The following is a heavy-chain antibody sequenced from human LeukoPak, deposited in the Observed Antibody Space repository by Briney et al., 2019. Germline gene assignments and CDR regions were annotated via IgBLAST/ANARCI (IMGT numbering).Heavy chain of an antibody. D-gene: IGHD2-15*01. CDR2: ISAYNGNT. V-gene: IGHV1-18*01. CDR3: ARVVRGYCSGGSCSTYNWFDP. Sequence: ASVKVSCKASGYTFTSYGISWVRQAPGQGLEWMGWISAYNGNTNYAQKLQGRVTMTTDISTSTAYMELRSLRSDDTAVYYCARVVRGYCSGGSCSTYNWFDPWGQGTLVTVSS. CDR1: GYTFTSYG. J-gene: IGHJ5*02.